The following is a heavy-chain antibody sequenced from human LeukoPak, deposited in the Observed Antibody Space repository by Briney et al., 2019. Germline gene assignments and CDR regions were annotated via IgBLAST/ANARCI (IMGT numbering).Heavy chain of an antibody. V-gene: IGHV4-59*05. CDR3: ARRERSTSRYGMWDY. D-gene: IGHD2-2*01. CDR2: IYYSGST. J-gene: IGHJ4*02. Sequence: PSETLSLTCTVSGGSISSYYWSWIRQPPGKGLEWIGSIYYSGSTYYNPSLKSRVTISVDTSKNQFSLKLSSVTAADTAVYYCARRERSTSRYGMWDYWGQGTLVTVSS. CDR1: GGSISSYY.